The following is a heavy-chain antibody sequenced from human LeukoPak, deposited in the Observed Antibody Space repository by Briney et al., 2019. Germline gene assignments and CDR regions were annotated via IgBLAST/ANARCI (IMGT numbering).Heavy chain of an antibody. CDR3: ARTDIVATSWFDP. D-gene: IGHD5-12*01. J-gene: IGHJ5*02. V-gene: IGHV1-2*02. Sequence: ASVKVSCKAAGHPFTGYYMHWVRQDPGQGLEWMGWINPNSGGTNYAQKFQGRVTMTRDTSISTAYMELSRLRSDDTAVYYCARTDIVATSWFDPWGQGTLVTVSS. CDR1: GHPFTGYY. CDR2: INPNSGGT.